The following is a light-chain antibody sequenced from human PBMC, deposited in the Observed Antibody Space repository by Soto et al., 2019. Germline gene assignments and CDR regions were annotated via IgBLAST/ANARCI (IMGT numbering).Light chain of an antibody. Sequence: AIQMTQFPSSLSASVGDRVTITCRASQDIRSDLGWYQQRPGKAPQLLIYATSSLQSGVPSRFSGSGSGTDFTLTITSLQPDDFATYHCLQDNRYPLTFGGGTKV. CDR2: ATS. CDR3: LQDNRYPLT. V-gene: IGKV1-6*01. J-gene: IGKJ4*01. CDR1: QDIRSD.